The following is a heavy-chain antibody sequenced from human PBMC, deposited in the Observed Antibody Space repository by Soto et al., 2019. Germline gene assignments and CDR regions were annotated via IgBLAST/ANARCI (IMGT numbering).Heavy chain of an antibody. Sequence: SETLSLTCTVSGGSISSGGYYWSWIRQHPEKSLEWIGYIYYSGSTYYNTSLKSRVTISVDTSKNQFSLKLSSVTAADTAVYYFARGVGSGTYYNQYNWFDPWGQGTLVTVSS. CDR1: GGSISSGGYY. CDR2: IYYSGST. J-gene: IGHJ5*02. CDR3: ARGVGSGTYYNQYNWFDP. D-gene: IGHD3-10*01. V-gene: IGHV4-31*02.